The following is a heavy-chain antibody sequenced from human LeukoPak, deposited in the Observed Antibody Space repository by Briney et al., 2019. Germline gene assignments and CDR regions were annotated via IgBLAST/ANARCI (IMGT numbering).Heavy chain of an antibody. J-gene: IGHJ4*02. CDR3: ARTVSGGSGSYHNFDY. V-gene: IGHV3-53*04. D-gene: IGHD3-10*01. Sequence: GGSLRLSCAASGFTVSSNYMSWVRQAPGKGLEWVSVIYSGGSTYYADSVKGRFTISRHNSKNTLYLQMNSLRAEDTAVYYCARTVSGGSGSYHNFDYWGQGTLVTVSS. CDR1: GFTVSSNY. CDR2: IYSGGST.